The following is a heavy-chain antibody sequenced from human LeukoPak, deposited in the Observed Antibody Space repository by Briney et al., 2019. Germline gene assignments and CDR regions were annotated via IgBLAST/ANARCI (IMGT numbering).Heavy chain of an antibody. J-gene: IGHJ4*02. CDR1: GFTLSSYA. V-gene: IGHV3-74*01. D-gene: IGHD6-13*01. CDR3: VRGQATAWGLDY. Sequence: GGSLRLSCAASGFTLSSYAMSWVRQAPGKGLVWVSHISTDARTITYADFVKGRFTISRDNAKNTLYLQMNSLRAEDTALYYCVRGQATAWGLDYWGQGTLVTVSS. CDR2: ISTDARTI.